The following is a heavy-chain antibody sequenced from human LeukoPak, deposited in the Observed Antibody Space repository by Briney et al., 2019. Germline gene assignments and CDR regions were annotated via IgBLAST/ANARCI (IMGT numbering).Heavy chain of an antibody. V-gene: IGHV4-59*08. CDR3: AGLFSSSWYDNWFDP. D-gene: IGHD6-13*01. CDR1: GGSISSYY. Sequence: PSETLSLTCTVSGGSISSYYWSWIRQPPGKGLEWIGYIYYSGSTNYNPSLKSRVTISVDTSKNQFSLKLSSVTAADTAVYYCAGLFSSSWYDNWFDPWGQGTLVTVSS. J-gene: IGHJ5*02. CDR2: IYYSGST.